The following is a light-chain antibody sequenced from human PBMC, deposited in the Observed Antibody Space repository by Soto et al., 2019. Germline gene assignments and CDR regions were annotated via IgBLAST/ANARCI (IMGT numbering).Light chain of an antibody. CDR1: SSDVGGYKS. V-gene: IGLV2-8*01. Sequence: QSVLTQPPSASGSLGQLVTISCTGTSSDVGGYKSVSWYQQHPGKAPKLIIYEVSRRSSGVPNRFSGFKSDNTASLAVSGLQPEDEAEYYCGADSGSDTFLFGGGTKVTVL. J-gene: IGLJ2*01. CDR2: EVS. CDR3: GADSGSDTFL.